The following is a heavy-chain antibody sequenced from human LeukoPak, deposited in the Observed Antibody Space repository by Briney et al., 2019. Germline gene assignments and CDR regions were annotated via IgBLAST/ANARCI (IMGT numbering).Heavy chain of an antibody. Sequence: GGSLRLSCAVSGFSFADEYMSWIRQAPGQGLEWVSYISNTGSYTNYADSVEGRFTISRDNTENSLYLQMNSLRAEDTAVYYCARSRGAGPGAYFDYWGQGTLVTVSS. CDR2: ISNTGSYT. CDR3: ARSRGAGPGAYFDY. CDR1: GFSFADEY. D-gene: IGHD6-19*01. J-gene: IGHJ4*02. V-gene: IGHV3-11*03.